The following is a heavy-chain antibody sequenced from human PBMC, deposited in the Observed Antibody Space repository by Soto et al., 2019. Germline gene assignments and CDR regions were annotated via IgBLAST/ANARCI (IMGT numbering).Heavy chain of an antibody. V-gene: IGHV3-48*01. CDR2: ISSSSITI. Sequence: EVQLVESGGGLVQPGGSLRLSCAASGFTFSSYSRNWVGQAPGKGLEWVYYISSSSITIYYPDSVKGRFTISRDNAKNSLYLQMNSLRAEDTAVYYCARGGGCSGGSCNFDYWGQGTLVTVSS. D-gene: IGHD2-15*01. CDR3: ARGGGCSGGSCNFDY. J-gene: IGHJ4*02. CDR1: GFTFSSYS.